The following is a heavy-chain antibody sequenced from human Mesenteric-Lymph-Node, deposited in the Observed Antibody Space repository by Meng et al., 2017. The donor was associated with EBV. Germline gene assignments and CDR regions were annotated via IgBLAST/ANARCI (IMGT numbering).Heavy chain of an antibody. CDR2: ISSDATIP. V-gene: IGHV3-74*01. CDR1: GVSFSSYW. J-gene: IGHJ4*02. Sequence: DVQLVDSAAVFVQAGGSLRLSCAASGVSFSSYWVHGIHQTPRKGLMGLARISSDATIPNNAASVKCRFTISRDNAKNTLYLTMNSLRVEETAMYYCARAMVDYWGQGTLVTVSS. CDR3: ARAMVDY. D-gene: IGHD2-8*01.